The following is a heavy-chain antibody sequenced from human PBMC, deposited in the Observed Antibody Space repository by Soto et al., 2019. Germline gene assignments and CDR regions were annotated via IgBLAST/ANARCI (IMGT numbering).Heavy chain of an antibody. CDR2: ISGSGGST. CDR3: AKVRGDVVVVAATTDAFDI. D-gene: IGHD2-15*01. J-gene: IGHJ3*02. V-gene: IGHV3-23*01. Sequence: LRLSCAASGFTFSSYAMSWVRQAPGKGLEWVSAISGSGGSTYYADSVKGRFTISRDNPKNTLYLQMNSLRAEDTAVYYCAKVRGDVVVVAATTDAFDIWGQGTMVTVSS. CDR1: GFTFSSYA.